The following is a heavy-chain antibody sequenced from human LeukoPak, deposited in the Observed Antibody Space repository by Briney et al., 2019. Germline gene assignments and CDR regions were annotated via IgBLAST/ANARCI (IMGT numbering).Heavy chain of an antibody. Sequence: GGSLRLSCAASGFTVSSNYMSWVRQAPGKGLEWVAFIRYDGSNKYYADSVKGRFTISRDNSKNTLYLQMNSLRAEDTAVYYCAKLGVGYCTNGVCPFDYWGQGTLVTVSS. CDR1: GFTVSSNY. J-gene: IGHJ4*02. CDR2: IRYDGSNK. V-gene: IGHV3-30*02. CDR3: AKLGVGYCTNGVCPFDY. D-gene: IGHD2-8*01.